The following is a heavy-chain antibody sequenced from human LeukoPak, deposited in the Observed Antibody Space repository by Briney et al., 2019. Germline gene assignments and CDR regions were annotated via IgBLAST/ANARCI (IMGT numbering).Heavy chain of an antibody. J-gene: IGHJ4*02. D-gene: IGHD4-17*01. CDR2: IEPSDSHS. Sequence: GESLKISCEGSGYSFTSYWISWVRQMPGKGLEWMGMIEPSDSHSTYSPSFQGHVTISADKSISTAYLQWNTLKASDTAMYYCAKTSDYLTDYWGQGTLVTVSS. V-gene: IGHV5-10-1*01. CDR3: AKTSDYLTDY. CDR1: GYSFTSYW.